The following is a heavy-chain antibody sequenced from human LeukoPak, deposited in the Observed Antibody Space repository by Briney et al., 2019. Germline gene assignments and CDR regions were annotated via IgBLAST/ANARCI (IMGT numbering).Heavy chain of an antibody. V-gene: IGHV1-46*01. CDR3: ARDQEGFDY. CDR1: GYTFINNY. Sequence: ASVKVSCKGSGYTFINNYFHWVRQAPGQGLEWMGMIYPRDGSTSYAQNFQGRVTVTRDTSTTTVHMELRGLRSEDTAVYYCARDQEGFDYWGQGTVVTVSS. CDR2: IYPRDGST. J-gene: IGHJ4*02.